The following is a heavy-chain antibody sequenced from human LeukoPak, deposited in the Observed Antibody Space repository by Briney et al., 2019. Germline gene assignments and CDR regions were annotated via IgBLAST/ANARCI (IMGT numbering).Heavy chain of an antibody. J-gene: IGHJ6*02. V-gene: IGHV3-30*03. D-gene: IGHD6-19*01. Sequence: GGSLRLSCAASGFTFSSYGMHWVRQAPGKGLEWVAVISYDGSNKYYADSVKGRFTISRDTAKSSLYLQMNSLRGEDTALYYCARVGNGPVARNYYYYGMDVWGQGTTVTVSS. CDR3: ARVGNGPVARNYYYYGMDV. CDR1: GFTFSSYG. CDR2: ISYDGSNK.